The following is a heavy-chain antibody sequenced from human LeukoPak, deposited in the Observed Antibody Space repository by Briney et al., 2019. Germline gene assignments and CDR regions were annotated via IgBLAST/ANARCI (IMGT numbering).Heavy chain of an antibody. CDR2: ISAYNGNT. J-gene: IGHJ6*02. D-gene: IGHD6-13*01. Sequence: EASVKVSCKASGYTFTSYSISWVRQAPGQRLERMGWISAYNGNTNSAQKLQGRVTMTTDTSTSTAYMELRSLRSDDTAVYYCARDRSSSWYPNYYYGMDVWGQGTTVTVSS. V-gene: IGHV1-18*01. CDR1: GYTFTSYS. CDR3: ARDRSSSWYPNYYYGMDV.